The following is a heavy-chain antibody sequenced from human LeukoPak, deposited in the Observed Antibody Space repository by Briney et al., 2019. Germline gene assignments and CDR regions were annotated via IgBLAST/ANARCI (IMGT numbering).Heavy chain of an antibody. CDR3: AREGIAVAPDY. CDR1: GFTFSSYS. Sequence: GGSLRLSCAASGFTFSSYSMTWVRQAPGKGLEWVSSISSSSSYIYYADSVKGRFTISRDNAKNSLYLQMNSLRAEDTAVYYCAREGIAVAPDYWGQGTLVTVSS. V-gene: IGHV3-21*01. D-gene: IGHD6-19*01. CDR2: ISSSSSYI. J-gene: IGHJ4*02.